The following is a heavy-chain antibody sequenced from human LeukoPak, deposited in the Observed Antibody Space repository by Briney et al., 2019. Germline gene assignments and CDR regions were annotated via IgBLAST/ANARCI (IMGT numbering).Heavy chain of an antibody. CDR3: ARDPVSIGSRMNSDY. V-gene: IGHV3-30-3*01. CDR1: GFAFSSYA. D-gene: IGHD3-10*01. Sequence: PGGSLRLSCAASGFAFSSYAMHWVRQAPGKGLEWVALISNDGNNKYHADSVKGLFTLSRDNSKKSLYLQMNSLRAEDTALYYCARDPVSIGSRMNSDYWGQGTLVTVSS. J-gene: IGHJ4*02. CDR2: ISNDGNNK.